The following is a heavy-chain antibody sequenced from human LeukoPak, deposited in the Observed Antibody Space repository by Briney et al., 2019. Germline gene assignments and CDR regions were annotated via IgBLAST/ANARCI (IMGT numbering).Heavy chain of an antibody. CDR3: AKDLVGSSWCHVFDY. D-gene: IGHD6-13*01. J-gene: IGHJ4*02. CDR2: ISYDGSDK. Sequence: GGSLRLSCAASGFTFPMDGMPWVRQAPGKGLEWVAVISYDGSDKSYADSVKGRFTISRDNSKNTLYLQMNSLRAEDTAVYYCAKDLVGSSWCHVFDYCGQGTLVTVSS. CDR1: GFTFPMDG. V-gene: IGHV3-30*18.